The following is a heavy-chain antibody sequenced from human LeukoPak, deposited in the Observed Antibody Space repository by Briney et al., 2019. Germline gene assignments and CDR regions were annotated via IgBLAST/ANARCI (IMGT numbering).Heavy chain of an antibody. CDR1: GYTFPDYY. V-gene: IGHV1-2*06. CDR2: INANSGGT. CDR3: ARDVSSTPNWEFDY. D-gene: IGHD1-26*01. Sequence: GASVKVSCKTSGYTFPDYYIHWVRQAPGQGLEWMGRINANSGGTEYEQKFQGRVTMTRDTSISTAYVEVNWLISDDTAIYYCARDVSSTPNWEFDYWGQGTLVTVPS. J-gene: IGHJ4*02.